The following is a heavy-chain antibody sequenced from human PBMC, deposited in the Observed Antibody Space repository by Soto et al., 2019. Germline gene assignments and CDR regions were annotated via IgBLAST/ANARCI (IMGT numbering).Heavy chain of an antibody. CDR3: AIGGDYFLSRSCFDP. Sequence: QVQLVQSGAEVTKPGSSVKVSCKASGGTFSSYAISWVRQAPGQGLEWMGGIIPIFGTANYAQKFQGRVTITADESPSTAYLDLSSLRSEDTAVYYCAIGGDYFLSRSCFDPWGQGTLVTVSS. V-gene: IGHV1-69*12. D-gene: IGHD4-17*01. CDR1: GGTFSSYA. CDR2: IIPIFGTA. J-gene: IGHJ5*02.